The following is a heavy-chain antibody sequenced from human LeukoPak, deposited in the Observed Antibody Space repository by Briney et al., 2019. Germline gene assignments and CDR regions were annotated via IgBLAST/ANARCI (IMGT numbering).Heavy chain of an antibody. J-gene: IGHJ4*02. CDR3: ARDLGLRRNGYNPFDY. V-gene: IGHV3-48*01. Sequence: GGSLRLSCAASGFTLNTYTMNWARQAPGKGLEWISSISASSNSIEYVDSVEGRFSISRDNAKNSMDLQMNSLRAEDTAVYYCARDLGLRRNGYNPFDYWGQGVLVTVSS. D-gene: IGHD5-24*01. CDR1: GFTLNTYT. CDR2: ISASSNSI.